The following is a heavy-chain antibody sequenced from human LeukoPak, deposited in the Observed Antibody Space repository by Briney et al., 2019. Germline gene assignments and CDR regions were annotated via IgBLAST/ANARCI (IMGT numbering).Heavy chain of an antibody. Sequence: GGPVTLPCAPSGFTFSSYGMLGLRQAPPRGLAGVAFIWYDGSNKYYADSVKGRFTISRDNSKNSLYLQMNSLRAEETAVYCCATYDLPPDGMGVWGHGTSVTVSS. CDR1: GFTFSSYG. J-gene: IGHJ6*02. CDR3: ATYDLPPDGMGV. D-gene: IGHD3-3*01. CDR2: IWYDGSNK. V-gene: IGHV3-30*02.